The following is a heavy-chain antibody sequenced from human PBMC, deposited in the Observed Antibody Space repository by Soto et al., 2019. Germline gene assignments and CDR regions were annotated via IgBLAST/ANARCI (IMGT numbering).Heavy chain of an antibody. D-gene: IGHD3-22*01. CDR1: GGSISSYY. CDR2: IYYSGST. Sequence: SETLSLTCTVSGGSISSYYWSWIRQPPGKGLEWVAYIYYSGSTNYNPSLKSRVTISVDTSKNQFSLKLSSVTAADTAVYYCARMSNSGYPLDYWGQGTLVTVPS. J-gene: IGHJ4*02. V-gene: IGHV4-59*01. CDR3: ARMSNSGYPLDY.